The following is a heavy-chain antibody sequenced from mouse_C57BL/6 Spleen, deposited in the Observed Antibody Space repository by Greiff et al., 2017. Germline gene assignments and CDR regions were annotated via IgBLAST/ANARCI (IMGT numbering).Heavy chain of an antibody. D-gene: IGHD1-1*01. CDR3: TPITTVVAEGFAY. J-gene: IGHJ3*01. V-gene: IGHV14-1*01. CDR2: IDPEDGDT. CDR1: GFNIKDYY. Sequence: VQLQQSGAELVRPGASVKLSCTASGFNIKDYYMHWVKQRPEQGLEWIGRIDPEDGDTEYAPKFQGKATMTADTSSNTAYLQLSSLTSEDTAVYYCTPITTVVAEGFAYWGQGTLVTVSA.